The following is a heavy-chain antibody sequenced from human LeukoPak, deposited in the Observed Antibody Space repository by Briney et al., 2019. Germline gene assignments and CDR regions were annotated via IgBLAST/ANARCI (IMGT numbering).Heavy chain of an antibody. Sequence: GGSLRLPCTASGFTFSSYWMSWVRQAPGKGLEWVANIKQDGSEKYSVDSVKGRFTISRDNAKNSLYLQMNSLRAEDTAVYYCARYCGGDCFGMDVWGQGTTVTVSS. J-gene: IGHJ6*02. V-gene: IGHV3-7*01. CDR2: IKQDGSEK. CDR1: GFTFSSYW. CDR3: ARYCGGDCFGMDV. D-gene: IGHD2-21*01.